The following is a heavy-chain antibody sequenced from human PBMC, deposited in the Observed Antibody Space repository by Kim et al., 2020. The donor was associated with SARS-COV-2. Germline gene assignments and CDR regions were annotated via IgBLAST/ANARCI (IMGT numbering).Heavy chain of an antibody. V-gene: IGHV1-8*01. CDR3: ARDPPGIAVAGTGDY. D-gene: IGHD6-19*01. J-gene: IGHJ4*02. Sequence: QKLQGRVTMTRNTSISTAYMELSSLRSEDTAVYYCARDPPGIAVAGTGDYWGQGTLVTVSS.